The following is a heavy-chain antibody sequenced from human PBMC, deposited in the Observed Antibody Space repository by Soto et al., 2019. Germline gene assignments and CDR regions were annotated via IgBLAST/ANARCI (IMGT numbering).Heavy chain of an antibody. Sequence: QVQLVESGGGVVQPGRSLRLSCAASGFTFSSFDMHWLRQAPGKGLEWVAVIWYDASKKYYADSVKGRFTISRDNSKNTLNLQMNIPVCEGMAVYFCAGGGHAFDLGPRDNSPRLL. D-gene: IGHD3-16*01. V-gene: IGHV3-33*01. J-gene: IGHJ3*01. CDR2: IWYDASKK. CDR1: GFTFSSFD. CDR3: AGGGHAFD.